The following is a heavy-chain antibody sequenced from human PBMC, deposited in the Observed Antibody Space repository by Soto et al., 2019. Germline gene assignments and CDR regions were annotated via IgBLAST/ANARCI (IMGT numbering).Heavy chain of an antibody. Sequence: SETLSLTCTVSGASISGYHWSWIRQFPGKGLECLGYISYSGATNYNPSLKSRVTMSIDTSKNQFSLQLNSVTAADTAVYYCARAFAIDWYSNYFDYRGQGPLVTV. CDR2: ISYSGAT. CDR3: ARAFAIDWYSNYFDY. CDR1: GASISGYH. V-gene: IGHV4-59*08. D-gene: IGHD3-9*01. J-gene: IGHJ4*02.